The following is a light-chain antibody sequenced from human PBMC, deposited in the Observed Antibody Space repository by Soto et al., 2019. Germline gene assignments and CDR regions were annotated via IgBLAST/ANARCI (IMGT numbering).Light chain of an antibody. Sequence: IVLTQSPGTLSLSPGERATLSCRASQRVPTNYLAWFQQKPGQAPRLLMNDVSTRVTGFPDRFSGSGSETDFTLTISRLEPEDFAVYYCQHYVDSPSFGGGTKVEMK. CDR2: DVS. CDR3: QHYVDSPS. J-gene: IGKJ4*01. V-gene: IGKV3-20*01. CDR1: QRVPTNY.